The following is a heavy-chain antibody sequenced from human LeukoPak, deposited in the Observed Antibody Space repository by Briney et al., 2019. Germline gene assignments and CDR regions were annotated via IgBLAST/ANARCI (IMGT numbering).Heavy chain of an antibody. CDR1: GFIFDNHG. D-gene: IGHD1-14*01. V-gene: IGHV3-7*01. J-gene: IGHJ4*02. CDR3: TRDRSRAEDD. CDR2: INQGGSDK. Sequence: GGSLRLSCVASGFIFDNHGMSWVRQAPGKGLEWVANINQGGSDKYYVDSVKGRFTISRDNANNLLYLQMNSLRGEDTAVYYCTRDRSRAEDDWGQGTLVTVSS.